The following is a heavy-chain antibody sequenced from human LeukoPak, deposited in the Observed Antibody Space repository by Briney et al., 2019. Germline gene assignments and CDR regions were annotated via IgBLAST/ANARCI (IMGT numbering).Heavy chain of an antibody. V-gene: IGHV3-48*04. J-gene: IGHJ4*02. CDR3: ARDQNYYDSSGYCC. CDR2: ISSSGSTI. Sequence: GGSLRLSCAASGFTFSSYSMSWIRQAPGKGLEWVSYISSSGSTIYYADSVKGRFTISRDNAKNSLYLQMNSLRAEDTAVYYCARDQNYYDSSGYCCWGQGTLVTVSS. CDR1: GFTFSSYS. D-gene: IGHD3-22*01.